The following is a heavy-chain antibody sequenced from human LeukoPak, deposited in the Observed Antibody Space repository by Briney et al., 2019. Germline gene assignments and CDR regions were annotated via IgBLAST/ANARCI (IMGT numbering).Heavy chain of an antibody. CDR2: IYYSGTT. Sequence: PSETLSLSCTVSGDSIGGFFWTWIRQSPGKGLEYIGYIYYSGTTDYNPTLKNRVSMSVDTSKNQFFLNLTSVTAADTAIYYCARVGYGSGSWGWFDPWGQGTLVTVSS. D-gene: IGHD3-10*01. V-gene: IGHV4-59*01. J-gene: IGHJ5*02. CDR3: ARVGYGSGSWGWFDP. CDR1: GDSIGGFF.